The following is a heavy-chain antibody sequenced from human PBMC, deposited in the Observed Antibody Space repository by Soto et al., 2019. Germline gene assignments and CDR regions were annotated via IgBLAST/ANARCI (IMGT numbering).Heavy chain of an antibody. J-gene: IGHJ4*02. CDR2: IGTAGDT. V-gene: IGHV3-13*01. CDR3: ARSAHYYDSSGYYY. Sequence: EVQLVESGGGLVQPGGSLRLSCAGSGFTFSSYDMHWVRHATGKGLEWVSAIGTAGDTYYPGSVKGRFTISRENAKNSLYLQMNSLRAEDTAVYYCARSAHYYDSSGYYYWGQGTLVTVSS. D-gene: IGHD3-22*01. CDR1: GFTFSSYD.